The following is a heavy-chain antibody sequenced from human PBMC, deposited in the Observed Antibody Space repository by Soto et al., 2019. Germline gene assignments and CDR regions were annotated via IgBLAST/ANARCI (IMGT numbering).Heavy chain of an antibody. CDR3: AREGQLWNYYYYYGMDV. CDR1: GYSFTSYW. D-gene: IGHD5-18*01. J-gene: IGHJ6*02. V-gene: IGHV5-51*01. CDR2: IYPGDSDT. Sequence: PGESRKISCKGSGYSFTSYWMGWVRQMPGKGLEWMGIIYPGDSDTRYSPSFQGQVTISADKSISTAYLQWSSLKASDTAMYYCAREGQLWNYYYYYGMDVWGQGTTVTVSS.